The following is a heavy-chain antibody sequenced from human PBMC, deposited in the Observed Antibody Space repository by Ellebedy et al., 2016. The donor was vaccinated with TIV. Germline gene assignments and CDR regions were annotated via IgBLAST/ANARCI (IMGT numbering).Heavy chain of an antibody. J-gene: IGHJ4*02. CDR3: AKRPLTMIVLAEYYFDY. V-gene: IGHV3-23*01. CDR1: GFPLRNYA. Sequence: GGSLRLSCAASGFPLRNYAMSWVRQAPGKGLERVSTISGSGDSIYYADSVKGRFTISRDNSKNTLFLQMDSLRAEDTAVYYCAKRPLTMIVLAEYYFDYWGQGTLVTVSS. D-gene: IGHD3-22*01. CDR2: ISGSGDSI.